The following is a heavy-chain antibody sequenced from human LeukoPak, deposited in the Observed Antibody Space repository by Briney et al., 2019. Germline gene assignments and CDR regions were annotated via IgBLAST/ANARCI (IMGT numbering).Heavy chain of an antibody. CDR2: INIGNGNT. CDR3: ARRLGRSFDY. Sequence: ASVKVSCKASGYTFINHAIHWVRQAPGQRLEWMGWINIGNGNTKYSQNFQGRITITRDTSTTTAYMDLSSLRSEDTAMYYCARRLGRSFDYWGQGTLVTVSS. CDR1: GYTFINHA. D-gene: IGHD2-21*01. V-gene: IGHV1-3*04. J-gene: IGHJ4*02.